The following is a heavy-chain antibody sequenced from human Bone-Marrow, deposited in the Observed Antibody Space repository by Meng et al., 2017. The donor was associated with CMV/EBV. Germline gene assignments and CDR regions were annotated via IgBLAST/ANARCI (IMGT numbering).Heavy chain of an antibody. V-gene: IGHV3-73*01. CDR1: GFTLGGAG. Sequence: LSCAASGFTLGGAGVHWVRQASGKGLEWIGRIRGKPFNYATTYSESVKGRFTISTDDSKNTAYLQMNSLKIEDTAVYFCFGIASASKWGQGALVTVSS. CDR3: FGIASASK. J-gene: IGHJ4*02. D-gene: IGHD2-21*01. CDR2: IRGKPFNYAT.